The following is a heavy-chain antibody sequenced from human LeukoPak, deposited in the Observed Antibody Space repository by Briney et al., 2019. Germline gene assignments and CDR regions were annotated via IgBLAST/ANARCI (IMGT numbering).Heavy chain of an antibody. CDR2: INPNTGGT. V-gene: IGHV1-2*02. Sequence: ASVKVSCKASGYNFTGYYLHWVRQAPGQGLEGMGWINPNTGGTNYAQKFQGRVTMTRDTSISTAYMELSRLRSDDTAVYYCARDYGDYGENYFDYWGQGTLVTVSS. D-gene: IGHD4-17*01. CDR3: ARDYGDYGENYFDY. J-gene: IGHJ4*02. CDR1: GYNFTGYY.